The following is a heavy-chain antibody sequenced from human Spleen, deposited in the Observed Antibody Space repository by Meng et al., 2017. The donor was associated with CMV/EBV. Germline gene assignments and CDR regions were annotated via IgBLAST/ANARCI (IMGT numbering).Heavy chain of an antibody. J-gene: IGHJ4*02. CDR2: IYYSGST. V-gene: IGHV4-61*01. Sequence: GSLRLSCTVSGGSVSSGSYYWSWIRQPPGKGLEWIGYIYYSGSTNYSPSLKSRVTISVDTSKNQFSLKLSSVTAADTAVYYCARGGSVGLLYWGQGTLVTVSS. CDR3: ARGGSVGLLY. CDR1: GGSVSSGSYY.